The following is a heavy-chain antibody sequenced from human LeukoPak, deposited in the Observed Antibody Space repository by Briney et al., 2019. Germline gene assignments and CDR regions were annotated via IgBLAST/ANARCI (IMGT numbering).Heavy chain of an antibody. Sequence: SETLSFTCTVSGDSSSSSSYYWRWIRQPPGKRLEWIGSIYYSGSTYYTPSLKSRVTISVDTSKNQFSLKLSSVTAADTAVDYCARDLELGYFDYWGQGTLVTVSS. CDR1: GDSSSSSSYY. V-gene: IGHV4-39*07. CDR2: IYYSGST. CDR3: ARDLELGYFDY. D-gene: IGHD1-26*01. J-gene: IGHJ4*02.